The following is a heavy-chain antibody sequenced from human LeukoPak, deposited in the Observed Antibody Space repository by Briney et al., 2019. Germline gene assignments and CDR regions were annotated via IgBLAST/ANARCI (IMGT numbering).Heavy chain of an antibody. J-gene: IGHJ3*02. D-gene: IGHD3-3*01. V-gene: IGHV4-38-2*02. CDR1: GYSISSGYY. CDR3: ARDGGVLRFLEWLYAFDI. Sequence: SETLSLTCAVSGYSISSGYYWGWIRQPPGKGLEWIGIIYHTGITSYNPSLKSRVTISADTSKNQFSLNLTSLTAADTAVYYCARDGGVLRFLEWLYAFDIWGQGTMVIVSS. CDR2: IYHTGIT.